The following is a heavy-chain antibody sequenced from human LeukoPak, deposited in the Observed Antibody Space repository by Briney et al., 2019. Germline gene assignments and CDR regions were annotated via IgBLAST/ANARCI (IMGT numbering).Heavy chain of an antibody. D-gene: IGHD6-13*01. CDR2: IYHSGST. CDR3: ASSKPQVQAFDI. CDR1: GGSISSGGYS. Sequence: SETLSLTCDVSGGSISSGGYSWSWIRQPPGKGLEWIGYIYHSGSTYYNPSLKSRVTISVDRSKNQFSLKLSSVTAADTAVYYCASSKPQVQAFDIWGQGTMVTVSS. V-gene: IGHV4-30-2*01. J-gene: IGHJ3*02.